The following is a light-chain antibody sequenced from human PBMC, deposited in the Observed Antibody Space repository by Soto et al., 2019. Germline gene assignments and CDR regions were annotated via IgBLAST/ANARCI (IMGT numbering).Light chain of an antibody. CDR1: QSVSSSY. J-gene: IGKJ2*01. CDR3: QQFGSSPSMYT. Sequence: EIVLTQSPGTLSLSPGERATLSCRASQSVSSSYLAWYQQKPGQAPRLLIYGASSSATGIPDRFSGSGSGTDFTLTISRLEPEDFAVYYCQQFGSSPSMYTFGQGTNLEI. CDR2: GAS. V-gene: IGKV3-20*01.